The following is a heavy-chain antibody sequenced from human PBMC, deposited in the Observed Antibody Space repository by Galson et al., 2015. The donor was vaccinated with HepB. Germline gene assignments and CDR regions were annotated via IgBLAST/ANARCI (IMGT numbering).Heavy chain of an antibody. V-gene: IGHV3-74*01. CDR2: INFDGGRA. CDR1: GFTFSSYW. CDR3: ARETYYDFWSGYPYYYYYGMDV. Sequence: SLRLSCAASGFTFSSYWMHWVRQAPGKGLVWVSRINFDGGRATYADSVKGRFTISRDNAKNTLYLQMNSLRAEDTAVYYRARETYYDFWSGYPYYYYYGMDVWGQGTTVTVSS. J-gene: IGHJ6*02. D-gene: IGHD3-3*01.